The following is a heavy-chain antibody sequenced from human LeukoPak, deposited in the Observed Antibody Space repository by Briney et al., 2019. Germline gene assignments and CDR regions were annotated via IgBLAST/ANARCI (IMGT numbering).Heavy chain of an antibody. CDR3: ARDSSSSRPNFDY. Sequence: SETLSLTCAVYGGSFSGYYWSWIRQPPGKGLEWITSIYSSGSTYYNPSLKSRVTISLDTSKNQFSLKLSSVTAADTAVYYCARDSSSSRPNFDYWGQGILVTVSS. D-gene: IGHD6-13*01. J-gene: IGHJ4*02. CDR1: GGSFSGYY. V-gene: IGHV4-34*01. CDR2: IYSSGST.